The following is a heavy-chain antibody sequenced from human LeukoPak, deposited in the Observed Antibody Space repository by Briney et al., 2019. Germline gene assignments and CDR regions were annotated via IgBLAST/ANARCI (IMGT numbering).Heavy chain of an antibody. CDR2: INPNSGGT. V-gene: IGHV1-2*02. CDR1: GYTFTGYY. Sequence: EASVKVSCKASGYTFTGYYMHWVRQAPGQGLEWMGWINPNSGGTNYAQKFQGRVTMTRDTSISTAYMELSRLRSDDTAVYYCARDSTAMDAFDIWGQRTMVTVSS. CDR3: ARDSTAMDAFDI. D-gene: IGHD5-18*01. J-gene: IGHJ3*02.